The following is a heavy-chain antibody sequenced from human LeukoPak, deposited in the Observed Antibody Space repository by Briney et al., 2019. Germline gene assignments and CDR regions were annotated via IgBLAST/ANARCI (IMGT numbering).Heavy chain of an antibody. D-gene: IGHD6-19*01. CDR2: INAGNGNT. J-gene: IGHJ5*02. CDR1: GYTFTSYA. V-gene: IGHV1-3*01. CDR3: ARVKYSSGWYRGFGFDP. Sequence: PAASVKVSCKASGYTFTSYAMHWVRQAPGQRLEWMGWINAGNGNTKYSQKFQGRVTITRDISASTAYMELSSLRSEDTAVYYCARVKYSSGWYRGFGFDPWGQGTLVTVSS.